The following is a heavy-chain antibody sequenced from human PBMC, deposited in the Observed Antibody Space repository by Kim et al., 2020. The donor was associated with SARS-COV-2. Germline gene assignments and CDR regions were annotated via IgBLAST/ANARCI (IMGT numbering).Heavy chain of an antibody. CDR3: ARQNGGYCTNGVCYTSLYYFDY. CDR1: GYSFTSYW. CDR2: IYPGDSDT. J-gene: IGHJ4*02. D-gene: IGHD2-8*01. V-gene: IGHV5-51*01. Sequence: GESLKISCKGSGYSFTSYWIGWVRQMPGKGLEWMGIIYPGDSDTRYSPSFQGQVTISADKSISTAYLQWSSLKASDTAMYYCARQNGGYCTNGVCYTSLYYFDYWGQGTLVTVSS.